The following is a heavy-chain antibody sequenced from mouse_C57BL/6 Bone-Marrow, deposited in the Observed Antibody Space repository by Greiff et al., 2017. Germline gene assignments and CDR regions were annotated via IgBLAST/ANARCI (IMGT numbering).Heavy chain of an antibody. D-gene: IGHD2-12*01. J-gene: IGHJ3*01. Sequence: QVQLQQSGPELVKPGASVKISCKASGYAFGSSWMNWVKQRPGKGLEWIGRIYPGDGDTNYNGKFKGKATLTADKSSSTAYMQLSSLTSEDSAVYFCAKGYRGFAYWGQGTLVTVSA. V-gene: IGHV1-82*01. CDR3: AKGYRGFAY. CDR2: IYPGDGDT. CDR1: GYAFGSSW.